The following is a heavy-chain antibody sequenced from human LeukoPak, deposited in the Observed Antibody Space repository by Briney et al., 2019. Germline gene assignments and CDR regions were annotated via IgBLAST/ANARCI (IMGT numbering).Heavy chain of an antibody. J-gene: IGHJ5*02. D-gene: IGHD2-2*01. CDR3: ARGLGYCSSTSCPNWFDP. CDR2: MNPNSGNT. V-gene: IGHV1-8*03. CDR1: GYTLTSYD. Sequence: ASVKVSCKASGYTLTSYDINWVRQATGQGLEWMGWMNPNSGNTGYAQKFQGRVTITRNTSISTAYMELSSLRSEDTAVYYCARGLGYCSSTSCPNWFDPWGQGTLVTVSS.